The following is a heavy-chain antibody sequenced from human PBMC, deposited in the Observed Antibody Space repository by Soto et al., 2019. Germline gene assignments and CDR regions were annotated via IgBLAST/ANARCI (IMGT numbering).Heavy chain of an antibody. CDR3: ARDGMDYDILTGTGAFDI. CDR2: ISYDGSNK. V-gene: IGHV3-30-3*01. Sequence: GGSLRLSCAASGFTFSSYAMHWVRQAPGKGLEWVAVISYDGSNKYYADSVKGRFTISRDNSKNTLYLQMNSLRAEDTAVYYCARDGMDYDILTGTGAFDIWGQGTMVTVSS. CDR1: GFTFSSYA. D-gene: IGHD3-9*01. J-gene: IGHJ3*02.